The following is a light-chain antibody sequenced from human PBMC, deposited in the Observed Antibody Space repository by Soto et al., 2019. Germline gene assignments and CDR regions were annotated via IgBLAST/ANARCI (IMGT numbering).Light chain of an antibody. J-gene: IGKJ5*01. V-gene: IGKV3-15*01. CDR2: AAS. CDR1: QNISRS. Sequence: EIVMTQSPVTLSVSPGERATLSCRASQNISRSLAWYQQKPGQGPSLLIYAASTLQSGVPSRFSGSGSGTDFTLTISCLQSEDFATYYCQQYYSYPITFGQGTRLEI. CDR3: QQYYSYPIT.